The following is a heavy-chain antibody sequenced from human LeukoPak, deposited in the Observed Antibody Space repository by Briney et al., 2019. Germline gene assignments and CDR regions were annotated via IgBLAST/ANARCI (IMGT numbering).Heavy chain of an antibody. CDR2: INPNSGGT. CDR1: GYTFTGYY. J-gene: IGHJ4*02. D-gene: IGHD3-9*01. V-gene: IGHV1-2*02. Sequence: ASVKVSCKACGYTFTGYYMHWVRQAPGQGLEWMGWINPNSGGTNYAQKFQGRVTITRDTSASTACMELSSLRSEDTAVYYCARDYYDILTGYPIPSDYWGQGTLVTVSS. CDR3: ARDYYDILTGYPIPSDY.